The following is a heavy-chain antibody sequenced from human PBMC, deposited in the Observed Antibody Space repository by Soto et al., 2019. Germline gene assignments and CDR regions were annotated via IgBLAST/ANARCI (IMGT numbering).Heavy chain of an antibody. Sequence: SETLSLTCTASGGSIGSSSYYWGWIRQPPGKGLEWIGYIYYSGSTNYNPSLKSRVTISVDTSKNQFSLKLSSVTAADTAVYYCARDNHYGPYNWFDPWGQGTLVTVSS. CDR3: ARDNHYGPYNWFDP. D-gene: IGHD4-17*01. J-gene: IGHJ5*02. V-gene: IGHV4-61*01. CDR2: IYYSGST. CDR1: GGSIGSSSYY.